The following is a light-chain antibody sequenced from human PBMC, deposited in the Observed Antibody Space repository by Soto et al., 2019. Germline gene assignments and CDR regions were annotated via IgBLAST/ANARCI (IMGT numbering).Light chain of an antibody. J-gene: IGKJ4*01. Sequence: DIQMTQSPSSLSASVGDRVTFTFQASPVIGDYLTWYQQRLAKAHKLLIYDASTLETGVTSRYSGSGSGSDFTCTISSLQPEDFASYFCPQSGDLPLTCDGGTKVEI. CDR1: PVIGDY. CDR3: PQSGDLPLT. CDR2: DAS. V-gene: IGKV1-33*01.